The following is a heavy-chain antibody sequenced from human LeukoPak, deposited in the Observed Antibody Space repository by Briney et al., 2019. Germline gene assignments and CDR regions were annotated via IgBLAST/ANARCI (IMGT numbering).Heavy chain of an antibody. CDR2: IYYSGST. CDR3: ARGGDFDWLSTFDY. D-gene: IGHD3-9*01. V-gene: IGHV4-59*12. CDR1: GGSISSYH. J-gene: IGHJ4*02. Sequence: SETLSLTCTVSGGSISSYHWSWIRQPPGKGLEWIGYIYYSGSTYYNPSLKSRVTISVDTSKNQFSLKLSSVTAADTAVYYCARGGDFDWLSTFDYWGQGTLVTVSS.